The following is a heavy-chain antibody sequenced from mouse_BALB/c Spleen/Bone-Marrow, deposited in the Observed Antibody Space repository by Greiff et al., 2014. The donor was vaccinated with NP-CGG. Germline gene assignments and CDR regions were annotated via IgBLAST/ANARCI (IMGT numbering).Heavy chain of an antibody. CDR1: GYTFTSYV. CDR2: INPYNVGT. J-gene: IGHJ2*01. D-gene: IGHD5-1-1*01. V-gene: IGHV1-14*01. Sequence: VQLKESGPELVKPGASVKMSCKASGYTFTSYVMHWVKQKPGQGLEWIGYINPYNVGTKYNEKFKGKATLTSDKSSSTAYMELSSLTSEDSAVYYCATPSHLAIPFYFDYWGQGTTLTVSS. CDR3: ATPSHLAIPFYFDY.